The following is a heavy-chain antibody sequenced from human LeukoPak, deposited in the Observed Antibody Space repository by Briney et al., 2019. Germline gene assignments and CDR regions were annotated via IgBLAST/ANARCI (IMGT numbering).Heavy chain of an antibody. CDR1: GGTFSSYA. V-gene: IGHV1-69*01. CDR3: ARGLTEKGYYYYYYMDV. J-gene: IGHJ6*03. Sequence: ASVKVSCKASGGTFSSYAISWVRQAPGQGLEWMGGIIPIFGTANYAQKFQGRVTITADESTSTAYMELSSLRSEDTAVYYCARGLTEKGYYYYYYMDVWGKGTTVTVSS. CDR2: IIPIFGTA.